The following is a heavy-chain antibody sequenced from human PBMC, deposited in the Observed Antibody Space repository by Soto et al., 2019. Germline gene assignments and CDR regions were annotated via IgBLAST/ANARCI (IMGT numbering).Heavy chain of an antibody. V-gene: IGHV3-30*18. J-gene: IGHJ6*02. D-gene: IGHD3-3*01. CDR2: ISYDGSNK. CDR3: AKDLDGDFWSGYYYYYYGMDV. CDR1: GFTFSSYG. Sequence: QVQLVESGGGVVQPGRSLRLSCAASGFTFSSYGMHWVRQAPGKGLEWVAVISYDGSNKYYADSVKGRFTISRDNSKNTLYLQMSSLRAEDTAVYYCAKDLDGDFWSGYYYYYYGMDVWGQGTTVTVSS.